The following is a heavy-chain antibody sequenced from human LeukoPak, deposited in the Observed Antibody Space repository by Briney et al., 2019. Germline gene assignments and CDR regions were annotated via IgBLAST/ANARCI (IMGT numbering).Heavy chain of an antibody. CDR1: GFTFSNYS. Sequence: GGSLRLSCAASGFTFSNYSMNWVRQAPGKGLEWVSSISSSSSYIYYADSVKGRFTISRDNAKNSLYLQMNSLRAEDTAVYYCARESERWLANWGQGTLVTVSS. J-gene: IGHJ4*02. V-gene: IGHV3-21*01. CDR2: ISSSSSYI. CDR3: ARESERWLAN. D-gene: IGHD5-24*01.